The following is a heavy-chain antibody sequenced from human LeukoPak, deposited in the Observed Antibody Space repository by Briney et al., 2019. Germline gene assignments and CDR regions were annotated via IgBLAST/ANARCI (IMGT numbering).Heavy chain of an antibody. J-gene: IGHJ4*02. D-gene: IGHD2-8*01. CDR3: AKDKSCTNGICYLDF. CDR1: GFTFTNYA. Sequence: GGSLRLSCAASGFTFTNYAMSWVRQAPGKGLEWVSGISGSGGSTYYTDSVKGRITISRDNSKNTLYLQMNSLRAEDTAVYYCAKDKSCTNGICYLDFWGQGTLVTVSS. CDR2: ISGSGGST. V-gene: IGHV3-23*01.